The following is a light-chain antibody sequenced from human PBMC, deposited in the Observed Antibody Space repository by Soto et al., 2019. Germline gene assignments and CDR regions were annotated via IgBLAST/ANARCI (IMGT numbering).Light chain of an antibody. CDR1: QSISSW. Sequence: DIQMTQSPSTLSASVGDRVTITCRASQSISSWLAWYQQKPGKAPKLLIYDASSLESGVPSRFSGSGSGTAFTLTISSLQPDDFATYYCQQYNRYSPWTFGQGTKVEIK. CDR2: DAS. J-gene: IGKJ1*01. V-gene: IGKV1-5*01. CDR3: QQYNRYSPWT.